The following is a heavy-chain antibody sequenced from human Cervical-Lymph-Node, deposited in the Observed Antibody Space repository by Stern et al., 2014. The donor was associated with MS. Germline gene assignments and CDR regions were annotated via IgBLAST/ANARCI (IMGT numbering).Heavy chain of an antibody. CDR1: GFSFSDYF. CDR2: ISRTSSDT. Sequence: VQLVQSGGGLVKPGGSLKLSCAASGFSFSDYFMTWIRQAPGKGLEWIAYISRTSSDTIYADSVKGRFNISRDNAKNSVYLQMSGLRAEDTAVYYCASGYSYGRHYYSGMDVWGQGTMVTVSS. CDR3: ASGYSYGRHYYSGMDV. J-gene: IGHJ6*02. V-gene: IGHV3-11*06. D-gene: IGHD5-18*01.